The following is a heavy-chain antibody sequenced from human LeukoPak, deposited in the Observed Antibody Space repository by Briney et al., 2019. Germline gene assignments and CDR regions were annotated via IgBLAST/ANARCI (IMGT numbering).Heavy chain of an antibody. CDR2: ISGSGGST. Sequence: GGFLRLSCAASGFTFSSYAMSWVRQAPGKGLEWVSAISGSGGSTYYADSVKGRFTISRDNSKNTLYLQMNSLRAEDTAVYYCAKGIGDIVVVPAAHKRGRGYYYYYMDVWGKGTTVTVSS. CDR1: GFTFSSYA. CDR3: AKGIGDIVVVPAAHKRGRGYYYYYMDV. J-gene: IGHJ6*03. D-gene: IGHD2-2*01. V-gene: IGHV3-23*01.